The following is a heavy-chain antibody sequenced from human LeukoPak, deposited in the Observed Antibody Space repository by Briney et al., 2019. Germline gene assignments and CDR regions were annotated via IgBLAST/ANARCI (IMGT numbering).Heavy chain of an antibody. V-gene: IGHV3-23*01. J-gene: IGHJ1*01. CDR2: ISGSGGST. CDR3: AKSVGNCSSTSCYWSEYFQH. D-gene: IGHD2-2*01. CDR1: GFTFSSYA. Sequence: GGSLRLSCAASGFTFSSYAMSWVRQAPGKGLEWVSAISGSGGSTYYADSVKGRFTISRDNSKNTLYLQMNSLRAEDTAVYYCAKSVGNCSSTSCYWSEYFQHWGQGTLVTVSS.